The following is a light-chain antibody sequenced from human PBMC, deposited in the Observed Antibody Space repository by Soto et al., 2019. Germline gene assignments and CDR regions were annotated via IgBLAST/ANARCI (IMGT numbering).Light chain of an antibody. CDR3: SAWDNSLNGYV. CDR2: TAG. J-gene: IGLJ1*01. V-gene: IGLV1-44*01. Sequence: QSVLTQPLSASASPGQRVTIACSGGSSNIGSNTVAWYQHLPGTAPPRLIVTAGQRPSGVPGRFSGSKSGTSASLAISGLQSEAEGDSYCSAWDNSLNGYVFGPGTKLTVL. CDR1: SSNIGSNT.